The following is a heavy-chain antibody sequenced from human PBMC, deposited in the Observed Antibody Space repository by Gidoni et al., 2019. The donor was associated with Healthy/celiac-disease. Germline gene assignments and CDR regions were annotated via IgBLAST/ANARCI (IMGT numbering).Heavy chain of an antibody. CDR3: ARGPEPRYSSSLFDP. D-gene: IGHD6-13*01. V-gene: IGHV4-31*03. Sequence: QVQLQESGPGLVKPSPTLSLTCTVSGGSISSGGYYWSWIRQHPGKGLEWIGYIYYRGSTYYNPSLKSRVTISVDTSKNQFSLKLSSVTAADTAVYYCARGPEPRYSSSLFDPWGQGTLVTVSS. CDR1: GGSISSGGYY. CDR2: IYYRGST. J-gene: IGHJ5*02.